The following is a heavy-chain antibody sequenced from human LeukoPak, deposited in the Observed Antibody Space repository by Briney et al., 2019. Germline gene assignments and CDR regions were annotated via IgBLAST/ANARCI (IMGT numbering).Heavy chain of an antibody. CDR3: AKVFRALSSSWQRDAFDI. J-gene: IGHJ3*02. D-gene: IGHD6-13*01. CDR2: ISGSGGST. Sequence: PGRSLRLSCAASGFTFSSYAMSWVRQAPGKGLEWVSAISGSGGSTYYADSVKGRFTISRDNSKNTLYLQMNSLRAEDTAVYYCAKVFRALSSSWQRDAFDIWGQGTMVTVSS. CDR1: GFTFSSYA. V-gene: IGHV3-23*01.